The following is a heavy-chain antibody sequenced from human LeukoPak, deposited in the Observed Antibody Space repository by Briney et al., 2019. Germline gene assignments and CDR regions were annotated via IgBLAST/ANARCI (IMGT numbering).Heavy chain of an antibody. D-gene: IGHD6-13*01. CDR2: IIPIFGRA. Sequence: SVKVSCKASGGTFSSLTINWVRQAPGQGLEWMGGIIPIFGRANYAQKFQGRVTITADDSTSTAYMELSSLRAEDTAVYYCARDSTDKTGYSSSYDDYYYYYYMDVWGKGTTVTVSS. CDR1: GGTFSSLT. V-gene: IGHV1-69*13. J-gene: IGHJ6*03. CDR3: ARDSTDKTGYSSSYDDYYYYYYMDV.